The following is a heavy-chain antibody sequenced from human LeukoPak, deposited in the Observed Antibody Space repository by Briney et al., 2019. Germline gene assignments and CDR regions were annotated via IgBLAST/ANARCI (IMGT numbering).Heavy chain of an antibody. CDR1: GYTFTSYG. J-gene: IGHJ5*02. D-gene: IGHD3-3*01. CDR3: ARDKGDYDFWSGYLFQFDP. Sequence: GASVKVSCKASGYTFTSYGISWVRQAPGQGLEWMGWISAYNGNTNYAQKLQGRVTMTTDTSTSTAYMELRSLRSDDTAVYYCARDKGDYDFWSGYLFQFDPWGQGTLVTVSS. CDR2: ISAYNGNT. V-gene: IGHV1-18*01.